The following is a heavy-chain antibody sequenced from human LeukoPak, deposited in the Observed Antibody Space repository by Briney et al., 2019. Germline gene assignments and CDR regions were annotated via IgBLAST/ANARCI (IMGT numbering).Heavy chain of an antibody. CDR3: ARDLARSSTIDVY. J-gene: IGHJ4*02. D-gene: IGHD2-2*01. CDR2: LNWNGDST. V-gene: IGHV3-20*04. CDR1: GFTFDDYG. Sequence: GGSLRLSCAASGFTFDDYGMNWVRQAPGKGLEWVSGLNWNGDSTGYADSVKGRFTISRDNAKNSLYLQMNSLRAEDTAVYYCARDLARSSTIDVYWGQGTLVTVSS.